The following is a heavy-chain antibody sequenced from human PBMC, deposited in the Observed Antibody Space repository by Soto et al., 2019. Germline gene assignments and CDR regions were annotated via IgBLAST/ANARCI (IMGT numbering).Heavy chain of an antibody. Sequence: QVQLVESGGGVVQPGRSLRLSCAASGFTFSTYAMHWVRQAPGKGLEWVAVIFYDGSKKDYADSVKGRFTISRDNSKNTLYLQMNSLRVEDTAVYYCARVNIVWNDVGGLDVWGQGTTVTVSS. D-gene: IGHD1-1*01. J-gene: IGHJ6*02. CDR3: ARVNIVWNDVGGLDV. V-gene: IGHV3-30-3*01. CDR2: IFYDGSKK. CDR1: GFTFSTYA.